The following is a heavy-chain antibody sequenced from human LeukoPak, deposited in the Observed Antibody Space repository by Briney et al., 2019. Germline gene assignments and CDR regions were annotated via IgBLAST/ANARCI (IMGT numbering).Heavy chain of an antibody. D-gene: IGHD4-17*01. CDR1: GYTFTGYY. J-gene: IGHJ4*02. CDR3: ARDSDYVASGFDY. CDR2: INPNSGGT. V-gene: IGHV1-2*06. Sequence: ASVKVSCKASGYTFTGYYMHWLRQAPGQGLEWMGRINPNSGGTNYAQKFQGRVTMTRDTSISTAYMELSRLRSDDTAVYYCARDSDYVASGFDYWGQGTLVTVSS.